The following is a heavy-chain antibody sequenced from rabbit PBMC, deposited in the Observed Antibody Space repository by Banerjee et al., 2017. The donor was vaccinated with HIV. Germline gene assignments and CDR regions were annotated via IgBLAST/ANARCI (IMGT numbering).Heavy chain of an antibody. CDR2: INAVTGKA. CDR3: ARDLVGVIGWNFNL. Sequence: QERLVESGGGLVQPEGSLTLTCTASGFSFSNKAVMCWVRQAPGKGLEWIACINAVTGKAVYASWAKGRFTFSKTSSTTVTLQMTGLTAADTATYFCARDLVGVIGWNFNLWGQGTLVTVS. V-gene: IGHV1S45*01. D-gene: IGHD1-1*01. J-gene: IGHJ4*01. CDR1: GFSFSNKAV.